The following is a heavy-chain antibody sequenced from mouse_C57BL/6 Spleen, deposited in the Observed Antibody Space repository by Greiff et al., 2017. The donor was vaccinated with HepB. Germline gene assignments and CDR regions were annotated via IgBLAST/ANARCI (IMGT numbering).Heavy chain of an antibody. CDR3: AIQGRSGPWFAY. Sequence: VQLKESGPELVKPGASVKIPCKASGYTFTDYNMDWVKQSHGKSLEWIGDINPNNGGTIYNQKFKGKATLTVDKSSSTAYMERRSLTSEDTAVYYCAIQGRSGPWFAYWGQGTLVTVSA. J-gene: IGHJ3*01. CDR1: GYTFTDYN. D-gene: IGHD3-2*02. CDR2: INPNNGGT. V-gene: IGHV1-18*01.